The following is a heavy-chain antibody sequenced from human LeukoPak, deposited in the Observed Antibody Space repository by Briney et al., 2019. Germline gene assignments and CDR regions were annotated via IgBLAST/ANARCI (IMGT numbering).Heavy chain of an antibody. Sequence: KPSETLSLTCAVYGGSFSGYYWSWIRQPPGKGLEWIGEINHSGSTNYNPSLKSRVTISVDTSKNQFSLKLSSVTAADTAVYYCAREYDSSGYYLGYWGQGTLVTVSS. CDR3: AREYDSSGYYLGY. D-gene: IGHD3-22*01. J-gene: IGHJ4*02. CDR1: GGSFSGYY. CDR2: INHSGST. V-gene: IGHV4-34*01.